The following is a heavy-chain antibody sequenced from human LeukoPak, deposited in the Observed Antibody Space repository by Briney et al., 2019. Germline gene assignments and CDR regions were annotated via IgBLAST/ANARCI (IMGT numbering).Heavy chain of an antibody. CDR1: GFTFSDYY. CDR3: ARGSNYFDD. V-gene: IGHV3-11*05. Sequence: PGGSLRLSCAASGFTFSDYYMSWIRQAPGKGLEWLSYISSSSNFTKSADSVKGRFTISRDNAKKSLYMQMNSLGAEDTAVYYCARGSNYFDDWGQGTLVTVSS. CDR2: ISSSSNFT. D-gene: IGHD3-10*01. J-gene: IGHJ4*02.